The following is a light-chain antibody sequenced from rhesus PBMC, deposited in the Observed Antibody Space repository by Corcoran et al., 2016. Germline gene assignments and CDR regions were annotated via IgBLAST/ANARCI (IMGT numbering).Light chain of an antibody. CDR3: QQHDNSP. CDR1: QGISSY. CDR2: DAS. Sequence: DIQLTQSPSSLSASVGDRVTITCRASQGISSYLAWYQQKSGKAPKLLIYDASNLQSGGPSRFSGSGSGTEFTLTISSLQPEDIATYYCQQHDNSPLGGGTKVEIK. V-gene: IGKV1-38*01. J-gene: IGKJ4*01.